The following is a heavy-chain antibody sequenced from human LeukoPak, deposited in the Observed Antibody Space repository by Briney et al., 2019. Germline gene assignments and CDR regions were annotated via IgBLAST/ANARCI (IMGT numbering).Heavy chain of an antibody. J-gene: IGHJ6*02. CDR2: IKQDGTYK. Sequence: GGSLRLSCAASGFTFSNYWVTWVRQAPGKGLEWVANIKQDGTYKWYADSVKGRFSISRDNAENSLYLQMDSLRADDTAAYYYARQSGSHSYAMDVWGQGTTVTVYS. CDR3: ARQSGSHSYAMDV. D-gene: IGHD1-26*01. CDR1: GFTFSNYW. V-gene: IGHV3-7*01.